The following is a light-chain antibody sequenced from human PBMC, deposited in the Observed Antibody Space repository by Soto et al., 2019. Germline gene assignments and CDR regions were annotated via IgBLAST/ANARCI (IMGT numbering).Light chain of an antibody. J-gene: IGKJ2*03. Sequence: DIQLTQSPSFLSASVGDRVIITCRASQAIVNYLAWYQQKPGQAPKLLIYSASSLQSGVPSRFSGRGYGTEFTLTISSLQPEDSATYYCQQLDSYPQSFGPGTKLAI. CDR3: QQLDSYPQS. CDR2: SAS. CDR1: QAIVNY. V-gene: IGKV1-9*01.